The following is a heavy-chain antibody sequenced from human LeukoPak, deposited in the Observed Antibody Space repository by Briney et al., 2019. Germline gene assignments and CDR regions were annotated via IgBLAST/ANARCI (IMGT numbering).Heavy chain of an antibody. Sequence: GGSLRLSCAASGFTVSSNYMSWVRQAPGKGLEWVSVIYSGGSTYYADSVKGRFTISRDNSKNTLYLQMNSLRAEDTAVYYCARTSGGYCSGGSCYQVGYFDYWGQGTLVTVSS. CDR3: ARTSGGYCSGGSCYQVGYFDY. V-gene: IGHV3-53*01. CDR1: GFTVSSNY. J-gene: IGHJ4*02. CDR2: IYSGGST. D-gene: IGHD2-15*01.